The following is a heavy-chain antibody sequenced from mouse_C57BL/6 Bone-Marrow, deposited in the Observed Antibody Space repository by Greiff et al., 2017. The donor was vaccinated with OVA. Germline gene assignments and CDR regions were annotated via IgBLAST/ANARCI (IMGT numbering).Heavy chain of an antibody. J-gene: IGHJ3*01. D-gene: IGHD2-1*01. CDR1: GYTFTSYG. CDR2: INPRSGNT. V-gene: IGHV1-81*01. CDR3: ARGVIYCGNPWFAY. Sequence: QVQLQQSGAELARPGASVKLSCKASGYTFTSYGISWVKQSTGQGLEWIGEINPRSGNTYYNEKLKGKATLTADKSSSTASMELRSLTSEDSAVYFCARGVIYCGNPWFAYWGQGTLVTVSA.